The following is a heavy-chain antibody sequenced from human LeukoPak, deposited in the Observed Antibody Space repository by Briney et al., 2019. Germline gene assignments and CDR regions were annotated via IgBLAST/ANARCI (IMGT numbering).Heavy chain of an antibody. Sequence: SETLSLTCTVSGGSISHYYWSWIRQPPGKGLEWIGYISYSGNTNYNPSLKSRVTIFLDTSKNQFSLKLSSLTAADMAVYYCARDSYYYGLDVWGQGTTVTVSS. J-gene: IGHJ6*02. V-gene: IGHV4-59*08. CDR3: ARDSYYYGLDV. D-gene: IGHD2-21*01. CDR2: ISYSGNT. CDR1: GGSISHYY.